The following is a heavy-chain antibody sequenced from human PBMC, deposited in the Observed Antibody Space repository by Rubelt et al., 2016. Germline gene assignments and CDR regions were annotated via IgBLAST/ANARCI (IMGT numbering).Heavy chain of an antibody. Sequence: GKGLEWLANIKQDGSEKYYVDSVKGRFTISRDNAKNSLYLQMNSLRAEDTAVYYCARDYYGDYVDAFDIWGQGTMVTVSS. J-gene: IGHJ3*02. D-gene: IGHD4-17*01. CDR3: ARDYYGDYVDAFDI. CDR2: IKQDGSEK. V-gene: IGHV3-7*03.